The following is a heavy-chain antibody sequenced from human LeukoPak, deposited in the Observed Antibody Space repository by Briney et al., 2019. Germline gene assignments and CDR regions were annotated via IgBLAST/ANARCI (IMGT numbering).Heavy chain of an antibody. V-gene: IGHV3-30-3*01. CDR3: ARKPMSSSSWLMDAFDI. CDR2: ISYDGGNK. Sequence: GGSLRLSCAASGFTFSSYAMHWVRQAPGKGLEWVAVISYDGGNKYYADSVKGRFTISRDNAKNSLYLQMNSLRAEDTAVYYCARKPMSSSSWLMDAFDIWGQGTMVTVSS. CDR1: GFTFSSYA. J-gene: IGHJ3*02. D-gene: IGHD6-6*01.